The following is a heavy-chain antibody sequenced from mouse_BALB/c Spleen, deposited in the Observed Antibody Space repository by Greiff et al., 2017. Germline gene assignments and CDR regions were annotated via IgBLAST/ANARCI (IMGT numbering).Heavy chain of an antibody. J-gene: IGHJ3*01. CDR3: ARPYDYDGRGCAY. Sequence: VHLVESGPGLVAPSQSLSITCTVSGFSLTSYGVHWVRQPPGKGLEWLGVIWAGGSTNYNSALMSRLSISKDNSKSQVFLKMNSLQTDDTAMYYCARPYDYDGRGCAYWGQGTLVTVSA. V-gene: IGHV2-9*02. CDR2: IWAGGST. CDR1: GFSLTSYG. D-gene: IGHD2-4*01.